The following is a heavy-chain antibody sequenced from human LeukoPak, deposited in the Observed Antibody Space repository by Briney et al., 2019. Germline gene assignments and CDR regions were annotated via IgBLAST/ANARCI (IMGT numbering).Heavy chain of an antibody. J-gene: IGHJ4*02. Sequence: GGSLRLSCAASGFTFDDYAMHWVRQAPGEGLEWVSGISWNSGSIGYADSVKGRFTISRDNAKNSLYLQMNSLRAEDTALYYCAKSHDSSGYYFPPLFDYWGQGTLVTVSS. CDR1: GFTFDDYA. CDR3: AKSHDSSGYYFPPLFDY. CDR2: ISWNSGSI. D-gene: IGHD3-22*01. V-gene: IGHV3-9*01.